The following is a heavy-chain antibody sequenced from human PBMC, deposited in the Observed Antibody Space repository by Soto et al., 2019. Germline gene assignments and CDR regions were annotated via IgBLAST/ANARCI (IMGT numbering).Heavy chain of an antibody. V-gene: IGHV3-23*01. CDR2: ISGSGGNA. J-gene: IGHJ6*02. CDR3: AKDGASGSYPPYYYFGMDV. Sequence: GGSLRLSCAASGFTFSSYAMSWVRQAPGKGLEWLSTISGSGGNAYYADSVKGRFSISRDNSKNTLRLQMNSLRADDTAVYYCAKDGASGSYPPYYYFGMDVWGQGTTVTVSS. D-gene: IGHD1-26*01. CDR1: GFTFSSYA.